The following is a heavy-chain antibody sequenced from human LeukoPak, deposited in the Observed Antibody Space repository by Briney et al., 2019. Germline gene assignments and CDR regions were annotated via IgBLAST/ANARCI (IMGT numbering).Heavy chain of an antibody. J-gene: IGHJ4*02. V-gene: IGHV5-51*01. D-gene: IGHD5-12*01. CDR2: IYPGDSDT. CDR3: ARRGDIVATLYYFDY. CDR1: GYSFTSYW. Sequence: GEPLKISCKGSGYSFTSYWIAWVRKMHGKGLEWMGIIYPGDSDTRYSPSFQGQVTLSADNSISTAYLQWSSLKASDTAMYYCARRGDIVATLYYFDYWGQGTLVSVSS.